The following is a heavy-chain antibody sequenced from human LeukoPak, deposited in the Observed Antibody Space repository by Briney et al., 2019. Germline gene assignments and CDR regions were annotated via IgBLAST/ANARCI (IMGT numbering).Heavy chain of an antibody. J-gene: IGHJ4*02. V-gene: IGHV3-64*01. D-gene: IGHD5-18*01. Sequence: GGSLRLSCAVSGFTFSSYAMHWVRRAPGKGLEYVSAISSNGGSTYYANSVKGRFTISRDNSKNTLYLQMGSLRAEDMAVYYCARDEGDTAMVPGDYWGQGTLVTVSS. CDR2: ISSNGGST. CDR3: ARDEGDTAMVPGDY. CDR1: GFTFSSYA.